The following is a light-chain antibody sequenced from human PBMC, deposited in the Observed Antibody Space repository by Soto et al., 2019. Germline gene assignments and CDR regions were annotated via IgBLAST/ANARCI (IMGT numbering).Light chain of an antibody. CDR3: GTWDSNQRIVV. V-gene: IGLV1-51*01. Sequence: QSVLTQPPSVSAAPGQKVTISYSGSTSNIGNNYVSWFQQLPGTAPKLLIYDNHKRPSGIPDRFSASKSGTSATLAITGLQTGDEADYHCGTWDSNQRIVVFGGGTQLTVL. J-gene: IGLJ2*01. CDR1: TSNIGNNY. CDR2: DNH.